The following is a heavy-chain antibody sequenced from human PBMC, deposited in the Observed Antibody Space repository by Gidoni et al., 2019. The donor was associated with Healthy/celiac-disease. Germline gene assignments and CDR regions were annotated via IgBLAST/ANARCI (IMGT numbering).Heavy chain of an antibody. J-gene: IGHJ4*02. CDR2: IDPSDSYT. Sequence: EVQLVQSGAEVKKPGESLRISCMGSGYSFTSYWISWVRRMPGKGLEWMGRIDPSDSYTNYSPSFQGHVTISADKSISTAYLQWSSLKASDTAMYYCARHESTGPYSGSYSTYWGQGTLVTVSS. D-gene: IGHD1-26*01. CDR1: GYSFTSYW. CDR3: ARHESTGPYSGSYSTY. V-gene: IGHV5-10-1*01.